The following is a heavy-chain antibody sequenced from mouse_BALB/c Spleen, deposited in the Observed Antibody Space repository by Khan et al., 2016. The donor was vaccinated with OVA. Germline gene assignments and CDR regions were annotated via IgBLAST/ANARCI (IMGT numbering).Heavy chain of an antibody. CDR2: IWSDGST. D-gene: IGHD2-4*01. V-gene: IGHV2-6-1*01. CDR3: ARQPYYHYNIMDY. Sequence: QVQLQQSGPGLVAPSQSLSITCTISGFSLTNYGVHWVRQPPGKGLEWLVVIWSDGSTTYNSALKSRLTISKDNSKSQVFLKVNSLQKDDTAMYFCARQPYYHYNIMDYWGQGTSVTVSA. CDR1: GFSLTNYG. J-gene: IGHJ4*01.